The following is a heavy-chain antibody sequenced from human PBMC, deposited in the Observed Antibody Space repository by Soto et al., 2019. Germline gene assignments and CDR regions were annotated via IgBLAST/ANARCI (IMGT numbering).Heavy chain of an antibody. Sequence: GGSLRLSCAASGFTFSSYSMNWVRQAPGKGLEWVSSISSSSSYIYYADSVKGRFTISRDNAKNSLYLQMNRLGAEDTDVYYCARAPGYSSSWYSDYYYGMDVWGQGTTVTVSS. CDR2: ISSSSSYI. V-gene: IGHV3-21*01. D-gene: IGHD6-13*01. J-gene: IGHJ6*02. CDR3: ARAPGYSSSWYSDYYYGMDV. CDR1: GFTFSSYS.